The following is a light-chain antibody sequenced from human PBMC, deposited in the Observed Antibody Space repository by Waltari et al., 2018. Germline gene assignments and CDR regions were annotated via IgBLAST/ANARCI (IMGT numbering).Light chain of an antibody. V-gene: IGKV4-1*01. J-gene: IGKJ5*01. CDR1: QSLFSSSNSKTY. Sequence: DIVMTQSPDSLAVSLGERATINCKSSQSLFSSSNSKTYLAWYQHNPGQAPKLLIYWASIRASGVPDRFGGSGSGTDFTLTISNLQAEDVAVYYCHHYYIPPLTFGQGTRLEI. CDR3: HHYYIPPLT. CDR2: WAS.